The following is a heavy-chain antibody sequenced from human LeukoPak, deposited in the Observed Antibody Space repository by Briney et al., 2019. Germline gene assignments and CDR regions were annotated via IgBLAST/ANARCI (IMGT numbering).Heavy chain of an antibody. CDR2: ISSSGSTI. J-gene: IGHJ4*02. CDR1: GFIFSNYA. V-gene: IGHV3-11*04. CDR3: ARDMGYCSGGSCDHYFDY. Sequence: GGSLRLSCAASGFIFSNYAMTWIRQAPGKGLEWVSYISSSGSTIYYADSVKGRFTISRDNAKNSLYLQMNSLRAEDTAVYYCARDMGYCSGGSCDHYFDYWGQGTLVTVSS. D-gene: IGHD2-15*01.